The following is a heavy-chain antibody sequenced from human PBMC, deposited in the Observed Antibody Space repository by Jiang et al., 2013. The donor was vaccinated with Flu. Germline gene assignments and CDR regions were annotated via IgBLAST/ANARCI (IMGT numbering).Heavy chain of an antibody. Sequence: DSDTRYSPSFQGQVTISADKSITTAYLQWSSLKASDTAMYYCARRLSGNYDFWGQGTLVTVSS. D-gene: IGHD1-26*01. V-gene: IGHV5-51*01. CDR2: DSDT. CDR3: ARRLSGNYDF. J-gene: IGHJ4*02.